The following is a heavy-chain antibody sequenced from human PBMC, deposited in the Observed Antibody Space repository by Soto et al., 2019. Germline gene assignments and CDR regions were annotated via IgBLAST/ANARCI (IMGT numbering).Heavy chain of an antibody. J-gene: IGHJ3*02. V-gene: IGHV1-2*02. D-gene: IGHD3-3*01. CDR3: ARGGGVGVAGSAAFDM. CDR1: GYPVTAYY. Sequence: QLHLVQSGAVVKKPGASVTVSCSASGYPVTAYYMHWVRQAPGRGLEWMGGINPATGAAKYTQTFPGRVTMTRDTSTSKVFMELGGLTSEDTAVFYCARGGGVGVAGSAAFDMWGQGTLVTVSS. CDR2: INPATGAA.